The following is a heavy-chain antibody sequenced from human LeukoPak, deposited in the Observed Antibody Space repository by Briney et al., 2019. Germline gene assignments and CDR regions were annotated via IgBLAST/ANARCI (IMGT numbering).Heavy chain of an antibody. J-gene: IGHJ3*02. Sequence: SETLSLTCTVSGGSISSYYWSWIRQPAGKGLEWIGRIYTSGSTNYNPSLKSRVTISVDTSKNQFSLKLSSVTAADTAVYYCARSYYYDTSGYGRAFDIWGQGTMVTVSS. CDR1: GGSISSYY. V-gene: IGHV4-4*07. CDR2: IYTSGST. CDR3: ARSYYYDTSGYGRAFDI. D-gene: IGHD3-22*01.